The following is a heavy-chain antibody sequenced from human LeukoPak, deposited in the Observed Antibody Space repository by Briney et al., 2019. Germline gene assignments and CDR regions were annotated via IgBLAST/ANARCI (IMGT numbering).Heavy chain of an antibody. J-gene: IGHJ4*02. V-gene: IGHV3-11*04. Sequence: PGGSLRLSRAASGFTFSDYYINWIRQAPGKGLEWVSYISSTGNTIYYADSVKGRFTISRDNAKNSLYLQMNSLRAEDTAVYYCATSRSFDHWGQGTLVTVSS. CDR2: ISSTGNTI. CDR3: ATSRSFDH. CDR1: GFTFSDYY.